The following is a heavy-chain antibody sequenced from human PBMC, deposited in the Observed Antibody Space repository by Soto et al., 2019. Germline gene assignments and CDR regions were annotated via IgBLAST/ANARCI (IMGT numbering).Heavy chain of an antibody. CDR3: ARDGLEAVDTAILNYYYYGMDV. CDR1: GFTFSSYG. CDR2: IWYDGSNK. V-gene: IGHV3-33*01. Sequence: GESLKISCAASGFTFSSYGMHWVRQAPGKGLEWVAVIWYDGSNKYYADSVKGRFTISRDNSKNTLYLQMNSLRAEDTAVYYCARDGLEAVDTAILNYYYYGMDVWGQGTTVTVSS. J-gene: IGHJ6*02. D-gene: IGHD5-18*01.